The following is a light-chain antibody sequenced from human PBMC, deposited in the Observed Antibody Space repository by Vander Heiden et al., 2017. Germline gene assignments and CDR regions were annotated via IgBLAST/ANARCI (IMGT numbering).Light chain of an antibody. CDR1: QSVSSY. V-gene: IGKV3-11*01. CDR2: DAS. CDR3: QQRSNWPLIT. J-gene: IGKJ3*01. Sequence: EIVLTQSPATLSLSPGERATLSCRASQSVSSYLAWYQQKPGQAPRLLIYDASNRATGIPARFSGSGSGTDFTRTISSLEPEDFAVYYCQQRSNWPLITFGPGTKVDIK.